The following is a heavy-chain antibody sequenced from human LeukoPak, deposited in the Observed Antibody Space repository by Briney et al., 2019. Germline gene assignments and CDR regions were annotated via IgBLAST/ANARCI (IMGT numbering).Heavy chain of an antibody. CDR2: IYTSGST. CDR3: ARENSGRCREFDY. D-gene: IGHD1-26*01. V-gene: IGHV4-4*07. J-gene: IGHJ4*02. Sequence: PSETLSLTCTVSGGSISSYYWRWIRQPAGKGREWIGRIYTSGSTNYNASLTSRVSMSVDTSKNQFSLKLSSVTAADTAVFYCARENSGRCREFDYWGQGTLVTVSS. CDR1: GGSISSYY.